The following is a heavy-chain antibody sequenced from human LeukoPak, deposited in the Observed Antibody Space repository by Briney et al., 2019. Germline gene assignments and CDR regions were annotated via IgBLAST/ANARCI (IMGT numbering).Heavy chain of an antibody. D-gene: IGHD5-18*01. CDR2: INPSGGST. Sequence: GASVKVSCKASGYTFTSYYMHWVRQAPGQGLEWMGIINPSGGSTSYAQKFPGRGTMTTDTSTTTSYMQLRSLRSYDTGIYYCARVDGYNHGRPFEYWGQGTLVTVSS. CDR3: ARVDGYNHGRPFEY. V-gene: IGHV1-46*01. J-gene: IGHJ4*02. CDR1: GYTFTSYY.